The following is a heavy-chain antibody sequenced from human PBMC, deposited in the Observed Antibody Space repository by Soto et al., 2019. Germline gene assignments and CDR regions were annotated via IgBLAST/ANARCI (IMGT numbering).Heavy chain of an antibody. V-gene: IGHV1-2*04. J-gene: IGHJ4*02. CDR1: GYTFTGYY. CDR2: INPNSGGT. D-gene: IGHD6-13*01. Sequence: ASVKVSCKASGYTFTGYYMHWVRQAPGQGLEWMGWINPNSGGTNYAQKFQGWVTMTRDTSISTAYMELSRLRSDDTAVYYGAIGFADIAEAIYFWGQGSLVTVS. CDR3: AIGFADIAEAIYF.